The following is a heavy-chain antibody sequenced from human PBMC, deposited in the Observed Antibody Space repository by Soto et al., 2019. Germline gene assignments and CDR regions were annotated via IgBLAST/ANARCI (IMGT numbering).Heavy chain of an antibody. D-gene: IGHD3-10*01. V-gene: IGHV4-38-2*01. J-gene: IGHJ3*02. CDR2: IYHTGTT. CDR1: GDSIIGIYH. CDR3: ARRSIFTMVRGATRAFDI. Sequence: SETLSLTCAVSGDSIIGIYHWAWIRQSPGRGLEWIASIYHTGTTYYTPSLESRVTISVDTSKNQFSLRLSSVTAADSAVYFCARRSIFTMVRGATRAFDIWGQGTMVTVSS.